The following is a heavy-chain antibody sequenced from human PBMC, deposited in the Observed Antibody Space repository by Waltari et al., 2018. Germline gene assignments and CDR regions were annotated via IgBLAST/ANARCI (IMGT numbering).Heavy chain of an antibody. J-gene: IGHJ4*02. CDR1: GFPFSSFT. CDR3: ASAPRPEVSAPFDF. Sequence: EVQLVESGGGLVQPGGFLRLSCAGSGFPFSSFTMHWVRQAPGEGLGWVSGISGIGDITSYADSVKGRFTISRDTSKNTLYLLLNSLRPGDTAIYYCASAPRPEVSAPFDFWGRGTLVTVSS. CDR2: ISGIGDIT. D-gene: IGHD2-8*01. V-gene: IGHV3-23*04.